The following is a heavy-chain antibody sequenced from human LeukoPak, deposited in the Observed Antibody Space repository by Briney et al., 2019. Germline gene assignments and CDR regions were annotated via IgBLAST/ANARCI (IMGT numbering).Heavy chain of an antibody. Sequence: SETLSLTCTVSGGSISSYYWSWIRQPPGKGLEWIGYIYYSGSTNYNPSLKSRVTISVDTSKNQFSLKLSSVTAVDTAVYYCARAYSSSVNWFDPWGQGTLVTVSS. J-gene: IGHJ5*02. CDR1: GGSISSYY. D-gene: IGHD6-13*01. V-gene: IGHV4-59*01. CDR3: ARAYSSSVNWFDP. CDR2: IYYSGST.